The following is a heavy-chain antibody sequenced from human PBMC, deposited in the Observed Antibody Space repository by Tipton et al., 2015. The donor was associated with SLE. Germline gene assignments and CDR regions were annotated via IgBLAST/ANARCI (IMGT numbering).Heavy chain of an antibody. CDR2: INHSGST. D-gene: IGHD6-6*01. CDR1: GGSFSGYY. J-gene: IGHJ5*02. CDR3: ARGRDWEQLVGVWFDP. V-gene: IGHV4-34*01. Sequence: LRLSCAVYGGSFSGYYWSWIRQPPGKGLEWIGEINHSGSTNYNPSLKSRVTISVDTSKNQFSLKLSSVTAADTAVYYCARGRDWEQLVGVWFDPWGQGTLVTVSS.